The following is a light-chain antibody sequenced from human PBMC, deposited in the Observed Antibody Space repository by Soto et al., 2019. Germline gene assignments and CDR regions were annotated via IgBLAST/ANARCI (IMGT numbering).Light chain of an antibody. J-gene: IGLJ1*01. CDR1: SSNIGSNT. Sequence: QSVLTQPPSASGTPGQRVTISCSGSSSNIGSNTVNWYQQLPGTAPKLLIYSNNQRPSGVPDRVSGSKSGTSASLGISGLQSEDEVDYYCAAWDDSLNGLYVFGTGTKVTVL. V-gene: IGLV1-44*01. CDR2: SNN. CDR3: AAWDDSLNGLYV.